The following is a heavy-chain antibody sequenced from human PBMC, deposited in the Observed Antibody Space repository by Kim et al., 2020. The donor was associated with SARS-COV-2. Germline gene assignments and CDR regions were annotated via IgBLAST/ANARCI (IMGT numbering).Heavy chain of an antibody. J-gene: IGHJ4*02. CDR1: GGSISSSSYY. D-gene: IGHD3-10*02. CDR3: ARCTRFGELVDY. V-gene: IGHV4-39*01. Sequence: SETLSLTCTVSGGSISSSSYYWGWIRQPPGKGLEWIGSIYYSGSTYYNPSLKSRVTISVDTSKNQFSLKLSSVTAADTAVYYCARCTRFGELVDYWGQGTLVTVSS. CDR2: IYYSGST.